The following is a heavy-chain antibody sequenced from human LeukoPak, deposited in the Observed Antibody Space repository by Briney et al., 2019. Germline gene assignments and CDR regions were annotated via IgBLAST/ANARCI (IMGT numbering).Heavy chain of an antibody. CDR2: IHTSGST. V-gene: IGHV4-4*07. Sequence: SETLSLTCTVSGGSITSYPWTYIRQPAGKGLEWIGRIHTSGSTNYNPSLKSRVTMSVDTSKNQFSLNLSSVTAADTAMYYCAREFSGTSIAARVFDSWGQGTLVTVSS. D-gene: IGHD6-6*01. CDR3: AREFSGTSIAARVFDS. CDR1: GGSITSYP. J-gene: IGHJ4*02.